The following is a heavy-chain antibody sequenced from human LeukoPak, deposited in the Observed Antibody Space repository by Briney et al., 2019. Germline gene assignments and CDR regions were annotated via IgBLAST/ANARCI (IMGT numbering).Heavy chain of an antibody. Sequence: SETLSLTCTVSGGSISSSSYYWGWIRQPPGKGLEWIGSIYYSGSTYYNPSLKSRVTISVDTSKNQFSLKLSSVTAADTAVYYCAVYYYDSSGYPYWGQGTLVTVSS. V-gene: IGHV4-39*01. CDR1: GGSISSSSYY. CDR2: IYYSGST. J-gene: IGHJ4*02. CDR3: AVYYYDSSGYPY. D-gene: IGHD3-22*01.